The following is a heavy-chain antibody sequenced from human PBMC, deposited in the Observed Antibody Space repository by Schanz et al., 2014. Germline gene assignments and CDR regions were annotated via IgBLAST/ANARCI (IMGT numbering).Heavy chain of an antibody. J-gene: IGHJ4*02. Sequence: QVQLVQSGAEVKKPGASVKVSCKASGYTFTSYDINWVRQATGQGLEWMGWMNSKTGNTGYAQRFQGRVTMTRNTSITTAYLELSSLRSGDTAVYYCARESSNDIVLVPGAVFDHWGQGILVTVSS. V-gene: IGHV1-8*01. CDR3: ARESSNDIVLVPGAVFDH. D-gene: IGHD2-2*01. CDR2: MNSKTGNT. CDR1: GYTFTSYD.